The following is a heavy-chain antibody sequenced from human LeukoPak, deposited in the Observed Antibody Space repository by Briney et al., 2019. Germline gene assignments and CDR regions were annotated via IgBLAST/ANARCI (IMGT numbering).Heavy chain of an antibody. CDR1: GYSFTSYW. CDR2: IDPRDSYT. J-gene: IGHJ3*02. V-gene: IGHV5-10-1*01. Sequence: GESLKISCKGSGYSFTSYWIIWVRQMPGKGLEWMGRIDPRDSYTNYSPSFQGHVTISGDKSISTAYLQWSSLKASDTAMYYCARQVYCSSTSCYDAFDIWGQGTMVTVSS. CDR3: ARQVYCSSTSCYDAFDI. D-gene: IGHD2-2*01.